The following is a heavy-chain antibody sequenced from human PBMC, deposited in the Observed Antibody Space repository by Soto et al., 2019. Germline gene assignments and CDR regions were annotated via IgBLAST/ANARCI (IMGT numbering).Heavy chain of an antibody. V-gene: IGHV4-31*03. CDR2: IYYSGST. Sequence: SETLSLTCTVSGGSISSGGYYWSWIRQHPGKGLEWIGYIYYSGSTYYNPSLKSRVTISVDTSKNQFSLKLSSVTAADTAVYYCAGFDVDTAMEKNYYYYGMDVWGHGTTVTVSS. D-gene: IGHD5-18*01. CDR1: GGSISSGGYY. CDR3: AGFDVDTAMEKNYYYYGMDV. J-gene: IGHJ6*02.